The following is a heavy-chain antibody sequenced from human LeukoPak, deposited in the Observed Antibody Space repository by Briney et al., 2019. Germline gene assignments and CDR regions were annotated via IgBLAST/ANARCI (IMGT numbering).Heavy chain of an antibody. D-gene: IGHD6-19*01. V-gene: IGHV3-30*02. J-gene: IGHJ3*02. Sequence: GGSLRLSCAASGFTFSSYGMHWVRQAPGKGLEWVAFIRYDGSNKYYADSVKGRFTISRDNSKNTLYLQMNSLRAEDTAVYYCAKPYSSGWYGDAFDIWGQGTMVTVSS. CDR3: AKPYSSGWYGDAFDI. CDR2: IRYDGSNK. CDR1: GFTFSSYG.